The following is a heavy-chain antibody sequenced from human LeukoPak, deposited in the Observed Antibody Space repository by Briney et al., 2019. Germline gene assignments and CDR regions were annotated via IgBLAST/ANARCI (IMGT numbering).Heavy chain of an antibody. CDR2: INPSGGST. CDR1: GYTFNSYY. J-gene: IGHJ4*02. V-gene: IGHV1-46*02. CDR3: ARGGTMVRESFDY. D-gene: IGHD3-10*01. Sequence: ASGMVSCKASGYTFNSYYMRWVRQAPGKGLEWMGIINPSGGSTSYAQKFQGRVTMTRDTSTGTVYMELSSLRSEDTAVYYCARGGTMVRESFDYWGQGTLVTVSS.